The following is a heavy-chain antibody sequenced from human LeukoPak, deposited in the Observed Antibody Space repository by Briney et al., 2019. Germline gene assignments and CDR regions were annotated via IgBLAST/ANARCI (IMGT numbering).Heavy chain of an antibody. V-gene: IGHV4-59*08. Sequence: SETLSLTCAVSGGSINSHYWGWIRQPPGKGLQWIGDIYYTGKNNYNPSLKSRVTISLDTSKDHLSLNLTSVLAADTAIYYCARRSYGLLYFDYWGQGTLVTVSS. CDR3: ARRSYGLLYFDY. J-gene: IGHJ4*02. D-gene: IGHD5-18*01. CDR1: GGSINSHY. CDR2: IYYTGKN.